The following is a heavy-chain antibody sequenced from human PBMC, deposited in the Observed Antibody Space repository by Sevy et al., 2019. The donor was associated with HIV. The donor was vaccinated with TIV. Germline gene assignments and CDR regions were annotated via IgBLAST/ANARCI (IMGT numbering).Heavy chain of an antibody. J-gene: IGHJ4*02. CDR3: TTDHRRDGIVVVPFEY. D-gene: IGHD2-15*01. CDR2: IRSKAGGGTT. Sequence: GGSLRLSCAASGFTFSNAWMSWVRQSPGKWLEWVGRIRSKAGGGTTDYATIVKGKFTISRDDSRDILYLQLNSLETEDTAVYYCTTDHRRDGIVVVPFEYWGQGTLVTVSS. CDR1: GFTFSNAW. V-gene: IGHV3-15*01.